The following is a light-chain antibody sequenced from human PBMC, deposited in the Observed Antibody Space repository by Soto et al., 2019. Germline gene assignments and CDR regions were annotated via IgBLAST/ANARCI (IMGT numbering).Light chain of an antibody. J-gene: IGLJ3*02. V-gene: IGLV7-46*01. CDR3: LLTYSGPWV. Sequence: QTVVTQEPSLTVSPGGTVTLTCGSSTGAVTSGHHPSWLQQQPGQAPRTLIYHTTNTLSWTPARFSGSLLGGKAALTLSGAQPEDEALYYCLLTYSGPWVFGGGTKLTVL. CDR1: TGAVTSGHH. CDR2: HTT.